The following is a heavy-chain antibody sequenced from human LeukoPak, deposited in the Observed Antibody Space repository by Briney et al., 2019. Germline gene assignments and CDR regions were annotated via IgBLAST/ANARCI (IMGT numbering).Heavy chain of an antibody. D-gene: IGHD2-2*01. V-gene: IGHV1-2*02. J-gene: IGHJ1*01. Sequence: ASVKVSCKASGYTFTGYYMHWVRQAPGQGLEWMGWINPNSGGTNYAQKFQGRVTMTRDTSISTAYMELSRLRSDDTAVYYCARARLVVPAAIRYFQHWGQGTLVTVSS. CDR3: ARARLVVPAAIRYFQH. CDR1: GYTFTGYY. CDR2: INPNSGGT.